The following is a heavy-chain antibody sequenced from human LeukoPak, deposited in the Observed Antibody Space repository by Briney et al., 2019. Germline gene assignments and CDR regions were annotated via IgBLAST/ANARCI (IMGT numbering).Heavy chain of an antibody. CDR2: IKSKTDGGTT. Sequence: GGSLRLSCAASGFTFSNAWTNWVRQAPGKGLEWVGRIKSKTDGGTTDYAAPVKGRFTISRDDSKNTLYLQMNSLKTEDTAVYYFTTGATIKIFGVVIDYYGMDVWGQGTTVTVSS. CDR1: GFTFSNAW. D-gene: IGHD3-3*01. V-gene: IGHV3-15*07. J-gene: IGHJ6*02. CDR3: TTGATIKIFGVVIDYYGMDV.